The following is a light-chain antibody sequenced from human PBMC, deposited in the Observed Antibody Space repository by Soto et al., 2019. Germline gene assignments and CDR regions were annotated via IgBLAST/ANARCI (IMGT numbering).Light chain of an antibody. Sequence: QSLLTKPACVSVSPGLSITISCTGTSSDVGGYKYVSWYQLHPGKAPKLMIYEVSNRPSGISNRFSASKSGNTASLTISGLQAEDEADYYCFSYTSSTAYVFGTGTKVTVL. J-gene: IGLJ1*01. CDR3: FSYTSSTAYV. CDR2: EVS. V-gene: IGLV2-14*01. CDR1: SSDVGGYKY.